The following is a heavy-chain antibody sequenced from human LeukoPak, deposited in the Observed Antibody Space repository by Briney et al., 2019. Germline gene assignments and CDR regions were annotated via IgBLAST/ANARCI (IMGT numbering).Heavy chain of an antibody. CDR3: ARAGGPYYDFWSGYYDY. CDR2: ISYDGSNK. V-gene: IGHV3-30*01. J-gene: IGHJ4*02. CDR1: GFTFSSYA. D-gene: IGHD3-3*01. Sequence: GGSLRLSCAASGFTFSSYAMHWVRQAPGKGLEWVAVISYDGSNKYYVDSVKGRFTISRDNSKNTLYLQMNSLRAEDTAVYYCARAGGPYYDFWSGYYDYWGQGTLVTVSS.